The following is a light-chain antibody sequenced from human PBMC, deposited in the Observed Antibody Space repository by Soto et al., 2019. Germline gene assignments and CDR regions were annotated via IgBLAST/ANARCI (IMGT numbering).Light chain of an antibody. Sequence: QSVLTQPPSVSGAPGQRVTISCTGSSSNIGAGYDVHWYQQLPGTAPKLLIYGNSNRPSGVPDRFSGSKSGTSASLAFTGLRAEDEADYYCQSYDSSLSGYVFGTGTKLTVL. J-gene: IGLJ1*01. CDR1: SSNIGAGYD. V-gene: IGLV1-40*01. CDR2: GNS. CDR3: QSYDSSLSGYV.